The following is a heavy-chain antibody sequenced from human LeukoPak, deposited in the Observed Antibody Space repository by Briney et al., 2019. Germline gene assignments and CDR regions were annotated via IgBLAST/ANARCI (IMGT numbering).Heavy chain of an antibody. V-gene: IGHV4-39*01. CDR3: ARQTGSGLFSLP. D-gene: IGHD3-10*01. CDR1: GDSISSSNCY. J-gene: IGHJ4*02. Sequence: SETLSLTCTVSGDSISSSNCYWGWIRQPPGKGLEWIGSIYFSGCTYYNASLKSRVTISVDTSKNQFSLKLSSVTAADTAVYYCARQTGSGLFSLPGGQGTLVTVSS. CDR2: IYFSGCT.